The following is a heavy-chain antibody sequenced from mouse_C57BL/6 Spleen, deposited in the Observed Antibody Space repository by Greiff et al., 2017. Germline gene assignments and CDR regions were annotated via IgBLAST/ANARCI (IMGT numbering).Heavy chain of an antibody. CDR2: INPSTGGT. D-gene: IGHD2-3*01. Sequence: VQLKESGPELVKPGASVKISCKASGYSFTGYYMNWVKQSPEKSLEWIGEINPSTGGTTYNQKFKAKATLTVDKSSSTAYMQLKSLTSEDSAVYYCAREGPLYDGYYDDMDYWGQGTSVTVSS. V-gene: IGHV1-42*01. CDR3: AREGPLYDGYYDDMDY. J-gene: IGHJ4*01. CDR1: GYSFTGYY.